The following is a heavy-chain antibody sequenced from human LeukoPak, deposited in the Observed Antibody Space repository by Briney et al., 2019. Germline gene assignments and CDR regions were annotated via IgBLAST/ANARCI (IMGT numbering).Heavy chain of an antibody. J-gene: IGHJ4*02. D-gene: IGHD5-18*01. Sequence: SVKVSCKASGGTFSSYAISWVRQAPGQGLEWMGGIIPIFGTANYAQKFQGRVTITADESTSTAYMELSSLRSEDTAVYYCARGIQLWLDFDYWGQGTLVTVSS. V-gene: IGHV1-69*13. CDR2: IIPIFGTA. CDR1: GGTFSSYA. CDR3: ARGIQLWLDFDY.